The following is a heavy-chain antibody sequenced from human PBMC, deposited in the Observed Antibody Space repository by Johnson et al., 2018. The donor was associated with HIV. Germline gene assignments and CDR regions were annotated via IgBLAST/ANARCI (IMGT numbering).Heavy chain of an antibody. J-gene: IGHJ3*02. Sequence: QVQLVESGGGVVQPGRSLRLSCAASGFTFSSYAMHWVRQAPGKGLEWVAVISYDGSNKYYADSVKGRFTISRDNSKNTLYLQMNSLRAEDTAVYYCARGELRVGAFDIWGQGTMVTVSS. CDR1: GFTFSSYA. CDR3: ARGELRVGAFDI. V-gene: IGHV3-30*14. D-gene: IGHD1-26*01. CDR2: ISYDGSNK.